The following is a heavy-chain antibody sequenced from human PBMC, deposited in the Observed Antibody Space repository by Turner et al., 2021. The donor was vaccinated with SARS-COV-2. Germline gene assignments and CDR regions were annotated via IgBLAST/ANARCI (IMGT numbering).Heavy chain of an antibody. CDR1: GFTVSSNY. CDR3: ARGPHPRGFDY. Sequence: EVQLVETGGALIQPGGSLRLSGAASGFTVSSNYMSWVRQAPGKGLEWVSVIYSGGSTYYADSVKGGFTISRDNSKNTLYLQMNSLRAEDTAVYYGARGPHPRGFDYWGQGTLVTVSS. J-gene: IGHJ4*02. CDR2: IYSGGST. V-gene: IGHV3-53*02. D-gene: IGHD3-10*01.